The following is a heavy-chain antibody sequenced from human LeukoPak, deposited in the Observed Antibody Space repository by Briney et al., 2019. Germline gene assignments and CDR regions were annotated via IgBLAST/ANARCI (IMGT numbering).Heavy chain of an antibody. CDR1: GGSISSSSYY. V-gene: IGHV4-39*01. CDR3: ATYGWTLDY. D-gene: IGHD6-19*01. Sequence: PSETLSLTCTVSGGSISSSSYYWGWLRQPPGKGLEWIGSIYYSGSTYYNPSLKSRVAISVDTSKNQFSLKLSSVTAADTAVYYCATYGWTLDYWGQGTLVTVS. CDR2: IYYSGST. J-gene: IGHJ4*02.